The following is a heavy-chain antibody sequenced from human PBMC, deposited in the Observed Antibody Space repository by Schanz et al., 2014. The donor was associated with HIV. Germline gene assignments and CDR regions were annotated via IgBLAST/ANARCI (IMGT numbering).Heavy chain of an antibody. V-gene: IGHV3-74*01. CDR2: ISSDGRTT. D-gene: IGHD1-26*01. CDR3: AKDMGSGSYETFDI. J-gene: IGHJ3*02. CDR1: GFTFSGYG. Sequence: EVQLVESGGALVQPGGSLRLSCVASGFTFSGYGLHWVRQAPGEGLVWVSRISSDGRTTIYADYVKGRFTISRDNAKISLYLQMNSLRAPPSSFYYCAKDMGSGSYETFDIWGQGTMVTVSS.